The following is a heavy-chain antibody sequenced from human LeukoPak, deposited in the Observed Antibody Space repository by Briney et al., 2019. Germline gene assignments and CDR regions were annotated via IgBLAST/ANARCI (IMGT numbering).Heavy chain of an antibody. Sequence: GASVKVSCKASGGTFSSYAISWVRQAPGQGLEWMGGIIPIFGTANYAQKFQGRVTITTDESTSTAYMELSSLRSEDTAVYYCAIYCSSTSCQIRPDAFDIWGQGTMVTVSS. D-gene: IGHD2-2*01. V-gene: IGHV1-69*05. CDR1: GGTFSSYA. CDR3: AIYCSSTSCQIRPDAFDI. CDR2: IIPIFGTA. J-gene: IGHJ3*02.